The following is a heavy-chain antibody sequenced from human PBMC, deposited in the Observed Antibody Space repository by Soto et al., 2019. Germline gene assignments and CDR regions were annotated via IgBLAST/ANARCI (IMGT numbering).Heavy chain of an antibody. CDR2: ISSSSSYI. J-gene: IGHJ3*02. CDR3: AADYHARYDAFDI. CDR1: GFTFSSYS. D-gene: IGHD3-16*02. Sequence: GGSLRLSCAASGFTFSSYSMNWVRQAPGKGLEWVSSISSSSSYIYYADSVKGRFTISRDNAKNSLYLQMNSLRAEDTAVYYCAADYHARYDAFDIWGQGTMVTVSS. V-gene: IGHV3-21*01.